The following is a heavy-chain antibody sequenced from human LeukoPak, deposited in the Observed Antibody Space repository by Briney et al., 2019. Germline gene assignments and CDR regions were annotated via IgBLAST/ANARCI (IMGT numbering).Heavy chain of an antibody. CDR2: ISYDGSNK. D-gene: IGHD6-19*01. J-gene: IGHJ5*02. CDR3: ASPGIAVAESHDP. Sequence: PGRSLRLSCAASGFTFSSYAMHWVRQAPGKGLEWVAVISYDGSNKYYADSVKGRFTISRDNSKNTLYLQMNSLRAEDTAVYYCASPGIAVAESHDPWGQGTLVTVSS. CDR1: GFTFSSYA. V-gene: IGHV3-30-3*01.